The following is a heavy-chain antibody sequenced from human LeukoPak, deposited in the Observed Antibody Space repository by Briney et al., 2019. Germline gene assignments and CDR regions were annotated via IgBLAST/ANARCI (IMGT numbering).Heavy chain of an antibody. CDR2: ISHDEGT. Sequence: SETLSLTCGIYGESFIDYHLNWIRQPPGKGLEWMGDISHDEGTNYHPSLKSRVTISVDMSNYQFSLKLTSVTAADTAVYYCARGPDCSKAGYWGPGTLVTVSS. V-gene: IGHV4-34*01. J-gene: IGHJ4*02. CDR3: ARGPDCSKAGY. D-gene: IGHD4-11*01. CDR1: GESFIDYH.